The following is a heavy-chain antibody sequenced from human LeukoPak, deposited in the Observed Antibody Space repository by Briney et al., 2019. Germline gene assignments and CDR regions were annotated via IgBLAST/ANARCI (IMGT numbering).Heavy chain of an antibody. CDR1: GGSISSYY. V-gene: IGHV4-59*01. D-gene: IGHD2-8*01. Sequence: SETLSLTCTVSGGSISSYYWSWIRQPPGKGLEWIGYIYYSGSTNYNPSLKSRVTISVDTSKNQFSLKLSSVTAADTAVYYCARGCTNGVCYLDYRGQGTLVTVSS. CDR3: ARGCTNGVCYLDY. CDR2: IYYSGST. J-gene: IGHJ4*02.